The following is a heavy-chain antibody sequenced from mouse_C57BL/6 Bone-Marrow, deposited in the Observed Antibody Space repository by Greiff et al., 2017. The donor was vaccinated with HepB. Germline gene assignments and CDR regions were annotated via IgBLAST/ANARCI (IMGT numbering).Heavy chain of an antibody. D-gene: IGHD1-1*01. Sequence: EVKVVESEGGLVQPGSSMKLSCTASGFTFSDYYMAWVRQVPEKGLEWVANINYDGSSTYYLDSLKSRFIISRDNAKNILYLQMSSLKSEDTATYYCARAFLSSLDYWGQGTTLTVSS. CDR3: ARAFLSSLDY. J-gene: IGHJ2*01. V-gene: IGHV5-16*01. CDR1: GFTFSDYY. CDR2: INYDGSST.